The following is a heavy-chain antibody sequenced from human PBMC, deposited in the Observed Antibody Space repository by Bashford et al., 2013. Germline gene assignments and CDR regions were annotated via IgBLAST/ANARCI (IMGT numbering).Heavy chain of an antibody. CDR1: GFTFSTYW. CDR3: VRAGQKSVVIDGYGMDV. J-gene: IGHJ6*02. D-gene: IGHD2-2*01. CDR2: IKQDGSET. Sequence: GGSLRLSCAGSGFTFSTYWMTWVRQAPGKGLEWVASIKQDGSETNYMDSVKGRLTISRDNAKNSLYLQMNGLRVEDTAVYFCVRAGQKSVVIDGYGMDVWGQGTTVTVSS. V-gene: IGHV3-7*01.